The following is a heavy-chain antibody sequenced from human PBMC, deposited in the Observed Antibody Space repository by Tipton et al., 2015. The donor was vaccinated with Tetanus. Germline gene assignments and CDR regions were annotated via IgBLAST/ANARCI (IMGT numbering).Heavy chain of an antibody. CDR1: GGSISNYY. Sequence: TLSLTCTVSGGSISNYYWNWIRQSPGKGLEWLGNIYYSGDIDYNPSLQSRATISLDTAKNHFSLKLTSVTAADTAVYYCATVGLVTASVKYWGQGTLVTVSS. J-gene: IGHJ4*01. CDR3: ATVGLVTASVKY. CDR2: IYYSGDI. D-gene: IGHD2-21*02. V-gene: IGHV4-59*12.